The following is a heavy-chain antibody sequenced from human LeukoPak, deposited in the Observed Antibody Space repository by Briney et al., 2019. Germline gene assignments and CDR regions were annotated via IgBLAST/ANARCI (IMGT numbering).Heavy chain of an antibody. D-gene: IGHD3-3*01. CDR2: MNPNSGNT. CDR1: GYTFTSYD. CDR3: ARGRTTVIFGVVIIRAEYFQL. V-gene: IGHV1-8*01. J-gene: IGHJ1*01. Sequence: ASVKVSCKASGYTFTSYDINWVRQATGQGLEWMGWMNPNSGNTGYAQKFQGRVTMTRNTSISTAYMELSSLRSEDTAVYYCARGRTTVIFGVVIIRAEYFQLWGQGTLVTVSS.